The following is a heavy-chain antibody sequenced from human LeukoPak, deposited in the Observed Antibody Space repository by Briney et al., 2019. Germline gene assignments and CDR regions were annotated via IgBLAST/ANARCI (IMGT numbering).Heavy chain of an antibody. D-gene: IGHD5-12*01. J-gene: IGHJ3*02. CDR3: ARGHSGYDLGDAFDI. CDR1: GYTFTSYY. Sequence: GASVKVSCKASGYTFTSYYMHWVRQAPGQGLEWMGLINPTGGSTGYAQRFQGRVTITADKSTSTAYMELSSLRSEDTAVYYCARGHSGYDLGDAFDIWGQGTMVTVSS. V-gene: IGHV1-46*01. CDR2: INPTGGST.